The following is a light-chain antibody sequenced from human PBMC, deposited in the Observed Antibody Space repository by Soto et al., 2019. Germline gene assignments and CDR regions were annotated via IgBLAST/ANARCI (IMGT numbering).Light chain of an antibody. CDR1: QRVNSN. V-gene: IGKV3-15*01. J-gene: IGKJ4*01. CDR3: QQYNNWPLT. Sequence: EIEMTQSPATLSVSPGERATLSCRASQRVNSNLAWYQQKPGQAPRLLIYGASTRATGIPGRFSGSGSGTEFTLTISSLQSEDFAVYYCQQYNNWPLTFGGGTKVEIK. CDR2: GAS.